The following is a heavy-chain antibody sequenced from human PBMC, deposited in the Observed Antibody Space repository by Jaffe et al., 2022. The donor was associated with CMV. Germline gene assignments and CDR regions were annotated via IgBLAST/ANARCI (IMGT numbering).Heavy chain of an antibody. D-gene: IGHD3-10*01. V-gene: IGHV3-21*01. J-gene: IGHJ4*02. CDR2: ISSSSSYI. CDR1: GFTFSSYS. Sequence: EVQLVESGGGLVKPGGSLRLSCAASGFTFSSYSMNWVRQAPGKGLEWVSSISSSSSYIYYADSVKGRFTISRDNAKNSLYLQMNSLRAEDTAVYYCARDSGSLGDGYNHGDYWGQGTLVTVSS. CDR3: ARDSGSLGDGYNHGDY.